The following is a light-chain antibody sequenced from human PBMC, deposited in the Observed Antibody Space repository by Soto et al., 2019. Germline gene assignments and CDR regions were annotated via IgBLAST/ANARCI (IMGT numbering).Light chain of an antibody. V-gene: IGKV3-20*01. CDR2: GAS. J-gene: IGKJ4*01. CDR3: QQYGSSPKLS. Sequence: EIVLTQSPGTLSLSPGERATLSCRASQSVTSSYLAWYQQKLGQAPRLLIYGASTRATGIPDRFSGSGSGTDFTLTISRLEPEDFAVYYCQQYGSSPKLSCGGGTKVDIK. CDR1: QSVTSSY.